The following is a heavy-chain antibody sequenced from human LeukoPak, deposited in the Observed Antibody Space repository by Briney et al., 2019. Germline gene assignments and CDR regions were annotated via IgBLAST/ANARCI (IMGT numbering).Heavy chain of an antibody. CDR3: ARVGYSRNNWFDP. Sequence: SETLSLTCTVSGASISSYYWSWIRQPPGKGLEWLGYIYYSGSTNYNPSLKSRVTISVDTSKNQFSLKLSSVTAADTAVYYCARVGYSRNNWFDPWGQGTLVTVSS. V-gene: IGHV4-59*01. CDR2: IYYSGST. D-gene: IGHD6-13*01. J-gene: IGHJ5*02. CDR1: GASISSYY.